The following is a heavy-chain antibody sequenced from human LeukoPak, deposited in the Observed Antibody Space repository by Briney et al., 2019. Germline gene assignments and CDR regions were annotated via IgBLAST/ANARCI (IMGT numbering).Heavy chain of an antibody. D-gene: IGHD5-24*01. V-gene: IGHV3-30*04. CDR3: ARDGPKLKEMATIREVYYYYYMDV. Sequence: GRSLRLSCAASGFTFSSYAMHWVRQAPGKGLEWVAVISYDGSNKYYADSVKGRFTISRDNSKNTLYLQMNSLRAEDTAVYYCARDGPKLKEMATIREVYYYYYMDVWAKGPRSPSP. J-gene: IGHJ6*03. CDR2: ISYDGSNK. CDR1: GFTFSSYA.